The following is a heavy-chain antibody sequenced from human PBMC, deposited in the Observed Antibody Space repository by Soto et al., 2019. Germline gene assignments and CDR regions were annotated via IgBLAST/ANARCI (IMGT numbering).Heavy chain of an antibody. J-gene: IGHJ5*02. CDR3: AREIWGYDILTGYYP. CDR2: INSDGSST. Sequence: GGSLRLSCAASGFTFSSYWMHWVRQAPGKGLVWVSRINSDGSSTSYADSVKGRFTISRDNAKNTLYLQMNSLRAEDTAVYYCAREIWGYDILTGYYPWGQGTLVTVSS. CDR1: GFTFSSYW. V-gene: IGHV3-74*01. D-gene: IGHD3-9*01.